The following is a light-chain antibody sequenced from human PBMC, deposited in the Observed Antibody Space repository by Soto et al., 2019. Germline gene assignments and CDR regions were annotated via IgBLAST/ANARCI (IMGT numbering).Light chain of an antibody. V-gene: IGKV3-11*01. CDR1: QSVSSY. CDR2: DAS. J-gene: IGKJ4*01. CDR3: QQRSNWPLP. Sequence: EIVLTQSPATLSLSPGEGATLSCRASQSVSSYLAWYQQKPGQAPRLLIYDASNRATGIPARFGGSGSGTDFTLTISSLEPEDFAVYYCQQRSNWPLPFGGGTKVEIK.